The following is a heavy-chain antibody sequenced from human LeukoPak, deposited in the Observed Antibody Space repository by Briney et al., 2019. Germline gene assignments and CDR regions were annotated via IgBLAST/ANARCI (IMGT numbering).Heavy chain of an antibody. V-gene: IGHV4-34*01. CDR3: ARHGRFQYSSGLLDY. CDR2: INHSGST. J-gene: IGHJ4*02. Sequence: SETLSLTCAVYGGSFSGYYWSWIRQPPGKGLEWIGEINHSGSTNYNPSLKSRVTISVDTSKNQFFLKLSSVTAADTAVYYCARHGRFQYSSGLLDYWGQGTLVTVSS. CDR1: GGSFSGYY. D-gene: IGHD6-19*01.